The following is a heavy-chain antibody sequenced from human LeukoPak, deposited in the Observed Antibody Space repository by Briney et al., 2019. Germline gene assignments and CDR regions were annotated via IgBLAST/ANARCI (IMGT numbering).Heavy chain of an antibody. V-gene: IGHV4-38-2*01. Sequence: SETLSLTCAVSGYSLGKNYYWGWIRQPPGKGLEWIGRIYGTGSTSYNPSLMNRVTMSVDTSKNHFSLKLTSVTAADMAVYYCARYDSRGSASTRFDYWGQGILVTISS. D-gene: IGHD3-16*01. J-gene: IGHJ4*02. CDR3: ARYDSRGSASTRFDY. CDR1: GYSLGKNYY. CDR2: IYGTGST.